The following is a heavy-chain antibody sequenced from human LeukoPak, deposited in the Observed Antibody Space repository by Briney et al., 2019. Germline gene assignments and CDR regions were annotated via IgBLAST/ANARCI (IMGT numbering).Heavy chain of an antibody. J-gene: IGHJ4*02. CDR3: ARYGSRTFDY. D-gene: IGHD3-10*01. CDR1: GGSINSGDYY. Sequence: SQTLSLTCTVSGGSINSGDYYWSWIRQPPGKGLEWIEYIYYTGTTYYNPSLKSRVTISVDTSKNQFSLKLSSVTAADTAVYYCARYGSRTFDYWGQGTLVTVSS. V-gene: IGHV4-30-4*01. CDR2: IYYTGTT.